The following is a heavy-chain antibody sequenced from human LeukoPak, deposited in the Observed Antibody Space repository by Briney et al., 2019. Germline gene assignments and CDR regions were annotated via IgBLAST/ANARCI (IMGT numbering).Heavy chain of an antibody. CDR1: GGSISSYY. D-gene: IGHD3-3*01. CDR2: IYYSGST. V-gene: IGHV4-59*01. CDR3: ARAPTYYDFWSGYYGVDY. J-gene: IGHJ4*02. Sequence: PSETLSLTCTVSGGSISSYYWSWIRQPPGKGLEWIGYIYYSGSTNYNPSLKSRVTISVDTSKNQFSLKLSSVTAADTAVYYCARAPTYYDFWSGYYGVDYWGQGTLVTVSS.